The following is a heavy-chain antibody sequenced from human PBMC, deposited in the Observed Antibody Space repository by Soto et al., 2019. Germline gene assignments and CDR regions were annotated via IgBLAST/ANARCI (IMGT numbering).Heavy chain of an antibody. J-gene: IGHJ4*02. CDR3: ARGASPLIDY. CDR1: GCTFSSYA. CDR2: IIAGNGNT. Sequence: ASVKVSCKASGCTFSSYAISWVRQAPGQRLEWMGWIIAGNGNTKYSQKFQGRVTIFRDTSASTAYMELSSLRSEDTAVYYCARGASPLIDYWGQGTLVTVSS. V-gene: IGHV1-3*01. D-gene: IGHD1-26*01.